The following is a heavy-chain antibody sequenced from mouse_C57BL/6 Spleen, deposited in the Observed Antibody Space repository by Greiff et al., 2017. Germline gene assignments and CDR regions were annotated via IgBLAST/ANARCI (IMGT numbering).Heavy chain of an antibody. Sequence: QVHVKQSGAELVRPGSSVKLSCKASGYTFTSYWMHWVKQRPIQGLEWIGNIDPSDSETHYNQKFKDKATLTVDKSSSTAYMQLSSLTSEDSAVYYCARSTDNPYAMDYWGQGTSVTVSS. CDR2: IDPSDSET. CDR3: ARSTDNPYAMDY. J-gene: IGHJ4*01. V-gene: IGHV1-52*01. D-gene: IGHD1-1*01. CDR1: GYTFTSYW.